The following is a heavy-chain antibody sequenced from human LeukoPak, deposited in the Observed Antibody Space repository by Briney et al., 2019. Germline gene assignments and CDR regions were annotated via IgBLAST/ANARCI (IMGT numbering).Heavy chain of an antibody. CDR3: ARPHSDGSASYYFDY. CDR2: INPSGGST. J-gene: IGHJ4*02. D-gene: IGHD3-22*01. V-gene: IGHV1-46*01. Sequence: ASVKVSCKASGYTFTSYYMHWVRQAPGQGLEWMGIINPSGGSTSYTQKFQGRVTMTRDTSTSTVYMELSSLRSEDTAVYYCARPHSDGSASYYFDYWCQGTLVTVSS. CDR1: GYTFTSYY.